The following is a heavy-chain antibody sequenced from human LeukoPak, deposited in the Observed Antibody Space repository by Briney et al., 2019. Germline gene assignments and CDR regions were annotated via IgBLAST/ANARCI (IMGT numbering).Heavy chain of an antibody. J-gene: IGHJ1*01. Sequence: GASVKVSCKAFGYTFTSNYMHWVRQAPGQGPEWMGWISPNNGDTDYAQKFQGRVRMTTDTSISTAYMDLSRLTSNDTAMYYCAREGPLSSIKHWGQGTLVTVSS. CDR1: GYTFTSNY. V-gene: IGHV1-2*02. CDR2: ISPNNGDT. CDR3: AREGPLSSIKH. D-gene: IGHD5-12*01.